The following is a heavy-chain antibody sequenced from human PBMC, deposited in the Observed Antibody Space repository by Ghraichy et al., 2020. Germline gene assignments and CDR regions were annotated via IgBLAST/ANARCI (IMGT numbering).Heavy chain of an antibody. D-gene: IGHD3-3*01. CDR3: AKGRSVGVVIITH. J-gene: IGHJ4*02. CDR1: GFTFDDYT. CDR2: ISWDGDTT. Sequence: GRSLRLSCAASGFTFDDYTMHWVRQAPGKGLEWVSLISWDGDTTYYADSVQGRFTISRDNSKNSLYLQMNSLRSEDTAFYYCAKGRSVGVVIITHWGQGTLVTVSS. V-gene: IGHV3-43*01.